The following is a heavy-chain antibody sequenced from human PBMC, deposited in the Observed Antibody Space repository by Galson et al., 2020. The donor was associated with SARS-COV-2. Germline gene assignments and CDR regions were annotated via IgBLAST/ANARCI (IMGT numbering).Heavy chain of an antibody. V-gene: IGHV4-30-4*01. J-gene: IGHJ3*02. Sequence: SETLSLTCTVSGGSISSGNYYWSWIRQPPGKGPDYIGYTYYPGSTYYNPSLKSRVTISLDTSKNQFSLKLTSVTAADTAVYYCARDRSGYAAFDIWGLGTMVTVSS. CDR2: TYYPGST. CDR1: GGSISSGNYY. CDR3: ARDRSGYAAFDI. D-gene: IGHD2-2*01.